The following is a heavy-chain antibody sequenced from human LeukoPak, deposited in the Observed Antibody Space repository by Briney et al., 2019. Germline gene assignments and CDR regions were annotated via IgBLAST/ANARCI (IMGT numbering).Heavy chain of an antibody. D-gene: IGHD3-9*01. CDR1: PGTFSSYA. CDR3: ARGGRYVAWSSAQASSRDYYYMDV. J-gene: IGHJ6*03. CDR2: IIPSFGTA. V-gene: IGHV1-69*13. Sequence: EASVKVSCKASPGTFSSYAISWVRQATGQGRAWMGGIIPSFGTAHYAQKFQGRVTITADESTSTADMELSSLRSEDTAVYYCARGGRYVAWSSAQASSRDYYYMDVWRKGTTVTVSS.